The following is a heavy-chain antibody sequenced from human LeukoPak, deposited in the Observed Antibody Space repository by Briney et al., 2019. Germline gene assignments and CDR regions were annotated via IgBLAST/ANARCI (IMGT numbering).Heavy chain of an antibody. CDR3: ARAVSGRFDY. CDR2: IYYSGST. V-gene: IGHV4-59*08. J-gene: IGHJ4*02. D-gene: IGHD6-19*01. CDR1: GGSMSPYH. Sequence: PSETLSLTCNVSGGSMSPYHWGWIRQPPGKGLEWTGYIYYSGSTNYNPSLKSRVTISVDTSKNQFSLKLSSVTAADTAIYYCARAVSGRFDYWGQGTLVTVSS.